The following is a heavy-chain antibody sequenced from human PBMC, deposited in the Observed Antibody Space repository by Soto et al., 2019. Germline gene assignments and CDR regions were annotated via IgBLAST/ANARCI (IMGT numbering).Heavy chain of an antibody. CDR3: AREPDY. Sequence: SETLSLTCGVSGGSIGGGGDSWSWIRQPPGKGLEWIGYMYHSGSTYYNPSLKSRVTISIDRSKNQFSLKLSSVTAADTAVYYCAREPDYWGQGILVTVSS. V-gene: IGHV4-30-2*01. J-gene: IGHJ4*02. CDR2: MYHSGST. CDR1: GGSIGGGGDS.